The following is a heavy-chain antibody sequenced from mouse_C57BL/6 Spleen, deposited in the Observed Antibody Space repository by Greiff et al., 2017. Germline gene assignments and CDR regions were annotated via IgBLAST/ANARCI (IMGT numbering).Heavy chain of an antibody. D-gene: IGHD1-1*01. CDR2: IDPENGDT. Sequence: VQLQQSGAELVRPGASVKLSCTASGFNIKDDYMHWVKQRPEQGLEWIGWIDPENGDTEYASKFQGKATITADTSSNTAYLQLSSPTSEDTAVYYCTTPSADYGSSYWYFDVWGTGTTVTVSS. J-gene: IGHJ1*03. CDR1: GFNIKDDY. CDR3: TTPSADYGSSYWYFDV. V-gene: IGHV14-4*01.